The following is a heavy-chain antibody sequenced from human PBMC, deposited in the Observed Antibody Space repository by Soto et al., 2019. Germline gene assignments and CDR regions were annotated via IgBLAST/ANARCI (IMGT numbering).Heavy chain of an antibody. CDR3: VRGTRPTFDI. CDR2: TYYRSKWYN. V-gene: IGHV6-1*01. Sequence: SQTLSLTCAISGDSVSGNSAAAWNWIRQSPSKGLEWLGRTYYRSKWYNDYALSVKSRITINPDTSKNQFSLQLKSVTPEDAAVYYCVRGTRPTFDIWGQGTMVTVS. CDR1: GDSVSGNSAAA. J-gene: IGHJ3*02.